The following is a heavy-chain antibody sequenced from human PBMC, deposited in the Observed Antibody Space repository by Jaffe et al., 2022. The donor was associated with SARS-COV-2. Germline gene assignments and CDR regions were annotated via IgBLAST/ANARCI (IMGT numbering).Heavy chain of an antibody. Sequence: QVQLVESGGGVVQPGRSLRLSCAASGFTFSSYGMHWVRQAPGKGLEWVAVIWYDGSNKYYADSVKGRFTISRDNSKNTLYLQMNSLRAEDTAVYYCAGGRFLEWLLYPYYYGMDVWGQGTTVTVSS. CDR1: GFTFSSYG. CDR2: IWYDGSNK. D-gene: IGHD3-3*01. V-gene: IGHV3-33*01. J-gene: IGHJ6*02. CDR3: AGGRFLEWLLYPYYYGMDV.